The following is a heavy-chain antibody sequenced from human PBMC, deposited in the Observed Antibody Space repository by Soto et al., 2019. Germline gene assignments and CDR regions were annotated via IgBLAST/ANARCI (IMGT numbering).Heavy chain of an antibody. Sequence: GXSVKVSFKASWFTFTSSAFGWVRKARVQRLEWIGWIAVGSGYTNYAQRFKDRVTLTRDMSTATTYMELSRLTSEDTAIYYCEADATAWQQMVPSDYWGQGTLVTVYS. V-gene: IGHV1-58*01. D-gene: IGHD2-8*01. CDR1: WFTFTSSA. CDR3: EADATAWQQMVPSDY. J-gene: IGHJ4*02. CDR2: IAVGSGYT.